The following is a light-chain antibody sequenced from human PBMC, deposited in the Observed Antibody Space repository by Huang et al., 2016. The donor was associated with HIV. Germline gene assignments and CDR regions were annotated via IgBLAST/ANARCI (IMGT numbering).Light chain of an antibody. J-gene: IGKJ5*01. Sequence: IVMTQSPLSLPVTPGEPASISCKSSQRLLHSNGYNYLDWYLQKPGQSPQLLLSLGSHRASGVPDRFRGSGAGTDFTLKISRVEAEDVGVYYCMQALETPITFGQGTRLEIK. CDR1: QRLLHSNGYNY. CDR2: LGS. CDR3: MQALETPIT. V-gene: IGKV2-28*01.